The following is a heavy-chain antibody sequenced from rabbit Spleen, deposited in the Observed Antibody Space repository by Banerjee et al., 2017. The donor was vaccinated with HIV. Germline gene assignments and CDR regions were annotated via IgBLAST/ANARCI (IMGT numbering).Heavy chain of an antibody. V-gene: IGHV1S45*01. CDR3: TRDDGSGHYIDGYFNL. J-gene: IGHJ4*01. CDR2: IDTNNGDT. CDR1: GFSFSSNW. Sequence: QEQLVESGGGLVKPGGTLTLTCTVSGFSFSSNWICWVRQAPGKGLEWIACIDTNNGDTDYANWPKGRFTISKTSSTTVTLQVTSLTAADTATYFCTRDDGSGHYIDGYFNLWGQGTLVTVS. D-gene: IGHD1-1*01.